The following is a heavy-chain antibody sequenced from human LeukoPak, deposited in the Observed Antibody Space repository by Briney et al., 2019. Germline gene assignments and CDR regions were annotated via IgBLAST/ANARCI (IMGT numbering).Heavy chain of an antibody. CDR1: AFTFRPYA. CDR3: AKGAASRGYTYVAN. J-gene: IGHJ4*02. D-gene: IGHD5-18*01. V-gene: IGHV3-23*01. Sequence: PGGSLRLSCAASAFTFRPYAMIWVRQAPGKGLEWVSTVSGSGGSTYYADSVKGRFTISRDNSNHTLYLEMNSLRAEDTAVYYCAKGAASRGYTYVANWGQGTLVTVSS. CDR2: VSGSGGST.